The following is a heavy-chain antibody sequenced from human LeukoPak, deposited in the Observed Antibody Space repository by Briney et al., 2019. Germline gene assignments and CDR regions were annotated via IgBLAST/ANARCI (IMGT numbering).Heavy chain of an antibody. J-gene: IGHJ4*02. CDR3: ARGGFYCGDDCYVDY. CDR2: INRSGST. D-gene: IGHD2-21*02. Sequence: SETLSLTCAVYGGSLSYYYWSWIRQSPEKGLEWIGEINRSGSTNYNPSLKSRVSISVDTSKNQFSLKLSSVTAADTAVYYCARGGFYCGDDCYVDYWSQGTLVTVSS. V-gene: IGHV4-34*01. CDR1: GGSLSYYY.